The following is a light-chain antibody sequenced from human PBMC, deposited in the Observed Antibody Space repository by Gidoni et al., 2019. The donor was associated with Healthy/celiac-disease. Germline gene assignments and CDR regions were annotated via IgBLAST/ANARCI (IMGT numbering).Light chain of an antibody. V-gene: IGLV1-47*01. CDR1: SSNIGSNY. CDR2: RNN. CDR3: AAWDDSLSGRV. Sequence: QSVLTQPPSASGIPGQGVTIPCSGSSSNIGSNYVYWYQQLPGTAPKLLIYRNNQRPSGVPDRFSGSKSGTSASLAISGLRSEDEADYYCAAWDDSLSGRVFGGGTKLTVL. J-gene: IGLJ2*01.